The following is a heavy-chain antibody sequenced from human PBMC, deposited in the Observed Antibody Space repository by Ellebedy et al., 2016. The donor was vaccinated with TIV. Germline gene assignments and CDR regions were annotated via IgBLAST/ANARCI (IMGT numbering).Heavy chain of an antibody. Sequence: GESLKISCVDSGLTFSRYWMSWVRQTPGRGLEWVANIKQDGGDKYYVDSVKGRFTISRDNAKNSLYLQMNSLRDEDTAVYYCARAIGVADCSWGQGTLVTVSS. CDR1: GLTFSRYW. D-gene: IGHD2-21*02. CDR2: IKQDGGDK. J-gene: IGHJ5*02. CDR3: ARAIGVADCS. V-gene: IGHV3-7*01.